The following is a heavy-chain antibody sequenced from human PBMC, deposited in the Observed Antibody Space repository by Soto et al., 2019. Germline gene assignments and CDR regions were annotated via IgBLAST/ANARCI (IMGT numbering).Heavy chain of an antibody. CDR1: GFTFSSYW. CDR2: IKQDGSEK. J-gene: IGHJ4*02. Sequence: GGSLRLSCAASGFTFSSYWMSWVRQAPGKGLEWVANIKQDGSEKYYVDSVKGRFTISRDNAKNSLYLQMNSLRAEDTAVYYCARDPVTGIAVAGTLDYWGQGTLVTVSS. V-gene: IGHV3-7*05. D-gene: IGHD6-19*01. CDR3: ARDPVTGIAVAGTLDY.